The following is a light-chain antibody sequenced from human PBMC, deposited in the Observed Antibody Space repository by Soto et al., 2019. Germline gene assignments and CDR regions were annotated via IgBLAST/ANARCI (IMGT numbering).Light chain of an antibody. CDR1: SSDVGAYYS. Sequence: QSVLTQPASVSGSPGQSITISCTGTSSDVGAYYSVSWYQHHPGKAPKLIIYGVTNRPSGVSNRFSGSKSGNTASLTISGLQAEDAADYHCSSYTSGSSHYVFGTGTKVTVL. CDR2: GVT. V-gene: IGLV2-14*01. J-gene: IGLJ1*01. CDR3: SSYTSGSSHYV.